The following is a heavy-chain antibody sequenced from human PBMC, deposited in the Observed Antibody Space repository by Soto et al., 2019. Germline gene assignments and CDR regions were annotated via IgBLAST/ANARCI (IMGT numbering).Heavy chain of an antibody. J-gene: IGHJ4*02. CDR1: GFSLTTSGVN. CDR2: IYWDDDK. V-gene: IGHV2-5*02. Sequence: QITLKESGPTVVKPTQTLTLTCTFSGFSLTTSGVNVGWIRQPPGKTLEWLALIYWDDDKRFSPSLQSRLTTTKDPSKNQVVLTMTNMDPADTATYYCVHRAYWGQGTLVTVSS. CDR3: VHRAY.